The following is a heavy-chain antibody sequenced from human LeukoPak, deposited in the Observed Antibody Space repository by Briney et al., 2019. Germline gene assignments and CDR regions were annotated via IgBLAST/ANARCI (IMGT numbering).Heavy chain of an antibody. J-gene: IGHJ5*02. CDR1: GYTFASYD. V-gene: IGHV1-8*01. D-gene: IGHD4-17*01. CDR3: AGGPQDGYGDYTP. Sequence: ASVKVSCKASGYTFASYDINWVRQATGQGLEWMGWMNPNSGNTGYAQKFQGRVTMTRNTSISTAYMELSSLRSEDTAVYYCAGGPQDGYGDYTPWGQGTLVTVSS. CDR2: MNPNSGNT.